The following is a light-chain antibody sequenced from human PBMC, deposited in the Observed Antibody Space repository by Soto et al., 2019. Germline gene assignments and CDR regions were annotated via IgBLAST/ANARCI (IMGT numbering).Light chain of an antibody. J-gene: IGKJ1*01. Sequence: EVVLTQSPATLSLSPGESATLSCRASQSVSVNFAWYQQKPGQAPRPLIYSASDRAPGIPARFSGSGSGTDFTLNITRLEPEDSAVYYCLQHSGTSPKTFGQGTKVEIK. V-gene: IGKV3-11*01. CDR2: SAS. CDR1: QSVSVN. CDR3: LQHSGTSPKT.